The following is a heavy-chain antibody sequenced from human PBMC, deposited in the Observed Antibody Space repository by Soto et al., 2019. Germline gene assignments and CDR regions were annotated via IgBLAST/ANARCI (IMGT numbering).Heavy chain of an antibody. CDR2: ISYDGIND. Sequence: PGGSLRLSCAASGFTFSDYLMHWVRQAPGKGLEWVAAISYDGINDYYADSVKGRFTISRDNFKRTLFPQMNSLRVEDTAVFYCAKGSAGHYNSGTLLDWGQGTVVTVSS. J-gene: IGHJ4*02. D-gene: IGHD3-10*01. CDR1: GFTFSDYL. V-gene: IGHV3-30-3*01. CDR3: AKGSAGHYNSGTLLD.